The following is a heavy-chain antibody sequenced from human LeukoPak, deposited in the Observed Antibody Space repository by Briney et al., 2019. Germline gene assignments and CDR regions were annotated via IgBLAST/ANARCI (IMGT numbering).Heavy chain of an antibody. Sequence: PSETLSLTCAVYGGFFSGYYWSWIRQPPGKGLEWIGEINHSGSTNYNPSLKSRVTISVDTSKNQFSLKLSAVTAAHTAVYYCARGEWLRSWFGYWGQGTLGTVSS. D-gene: IGHD5-12*01. CDR1: GGFFSGYY. J-gene: IGHJ4*02. CDR2: INHSGST. V-gene: IGHV4-34*01. CDR3: ARGEWLRSWFGY.